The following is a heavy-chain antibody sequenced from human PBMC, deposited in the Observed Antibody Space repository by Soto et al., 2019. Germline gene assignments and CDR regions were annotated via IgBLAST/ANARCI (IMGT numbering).Heavy chain of an antibody. Sequence: PSETLSLTCSVSGGSISSYYWSWIRQPPGKRLEWIGYIYYSGSTNYNPSLKSRVTISVDTSKNQFSLKLSSVTAADTAVYYCARHGYSGYDWRLVYWGQGTLVTVSS. V-gene: IGHV4-59*08. CDR1: GGSISSYY. D-gene: IGHD5-12*01. CDR3: ARHGYSGYDWRLVY. CDR2: IYYSGST. J-gene: IGHJ4*02.